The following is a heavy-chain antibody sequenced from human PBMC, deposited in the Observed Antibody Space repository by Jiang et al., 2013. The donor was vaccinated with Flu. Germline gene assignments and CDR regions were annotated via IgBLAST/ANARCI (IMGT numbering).Heavy chain of an antibody. CDR2: IYHSGST. J-gene: IGHJ3*02. D-gene: IGHD3-10*01. V-gene: IGHV4-38-2*01. CDR1: GYSISSGYY. Sequence: TLSLTCAVSGYSISSGYYWGWIRQPPGKGLEWIGSIYHSGSTYYNPSLKSRVTISVDTSKNQFSLKLSSVTAADTAVYYCARTRITMVRGVGDAFDIWGQGTMVTVSS. CDR3: ARTRITMVRGVGDAFDI.